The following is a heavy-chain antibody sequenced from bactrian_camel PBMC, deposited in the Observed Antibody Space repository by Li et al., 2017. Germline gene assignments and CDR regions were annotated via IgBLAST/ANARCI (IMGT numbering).Heavy chain of an antibody. CDR2: MDHAYGRS. CDR1: GVQVTTNC. Sequence: VQLVEFGGGSVQAGGSLRLSCAASGVQVTTNCMGRFRQAPGKERGGVAAMDHAYGRSFYADSEKSRFTISQDNGQRTVYLQMNSLKPGDTAMYYCAASQSSWGDYWSMPTKYEYWSQGTQV. D-gene: IGHD3*01. CDR3: AASQSSWGDYWSMPTKYEY. J-gene: IGHJ4*01. V-gene: IGHV3S40*01.